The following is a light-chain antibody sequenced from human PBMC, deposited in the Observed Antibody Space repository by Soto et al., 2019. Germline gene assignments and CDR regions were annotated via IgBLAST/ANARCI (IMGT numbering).Light chain of an antibody. CDR2: GAS. CDR3: QQYNNWPPWT. V-gene: IGKV3-15*01. J-gene: IGKJ1*01. CDR1: QSVSSN. Sequence: ERVMTQSPATLSVSPGERATLSCRASQSVSSNLAWYQQKPGQAPRLLIYGASTRATGIPARFSGSGSGTEFTLTISSLQSEDFAVYYCQQYNNWPPWTFGQGTRWIS.